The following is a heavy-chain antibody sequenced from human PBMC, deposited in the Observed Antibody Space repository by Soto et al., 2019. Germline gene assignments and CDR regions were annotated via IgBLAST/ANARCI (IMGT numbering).Heavy chain of an antibody. CDR1: GFTFSMFW. J-gene: IGHJ3*02. CDR2: IHSDGSST. D-gene: IGHD1-26*01. V-gene: IGHV3-74*01. Sequence: GGSLRLSCAASGFTFSMFWMQWVRQAPGKGLVWVAHIHSDGSSTSYADFVKGRFTISRDNAKNTVYLQMNSLRAEDTAMYYCIRDFGEVGSTAAFDIWGHGTMVTVSS. CDR3: IRDFGEVGSTAAFDI.